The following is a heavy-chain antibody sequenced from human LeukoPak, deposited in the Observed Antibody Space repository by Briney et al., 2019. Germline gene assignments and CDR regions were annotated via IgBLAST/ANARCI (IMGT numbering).Heavy chain of an antibody. J-gene: IGHJ4*02. V-gene: IGHV3-23*01. CDR2: ISGSGGST. Sequence: EAAGSLRLTCAASGFTFSSYATSWLRQAPGKGLEWVSAISGSGGSTYYADSVKGRFTISRDNSKNTLYLQMNSLRAEDTAVYYCAKRAYYYDSSGYYYYFDYWGQGTLVTVSS. CDR3: AKRAYYYDSSGYYYYFDY. CDR1: GFTFSSYA. D-gene: IGHD3-22*01.